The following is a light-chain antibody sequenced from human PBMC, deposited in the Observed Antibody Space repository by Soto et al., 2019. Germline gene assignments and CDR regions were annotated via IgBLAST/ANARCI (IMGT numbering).Light chain of an antibody. Sequence: IQMTQSPSSLSASVGDRVTLTCQASHDIRDHLNWYQQKPGKPPKLLIYDASNLQTGVPSRFSGSGSGTDFTFTISSLQPEDIATYFCHQYDNISQTLGPGTKVDIK. V-gene: IGKV1-33*01. CDR1: HDIRDH. CDR2: DAS. CDR3: HQYDNISQT. J-gene: IGKJ3*01.